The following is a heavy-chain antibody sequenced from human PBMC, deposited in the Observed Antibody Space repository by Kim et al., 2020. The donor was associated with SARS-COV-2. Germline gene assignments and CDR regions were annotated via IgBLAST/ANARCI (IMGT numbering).Heavy chain of an antibody. J-gene: IGHJ5*02. D-gene: IGHD4-4*01. Sequence: SETLSLTCAVYGGSFSGYYWSWIRQPPGKGLEWIGEINHSGSTNYNPSLKSRVTISLDTSKNQFSLKLSSVTAADTAVYYCAKSDYSNYVAWGQGTLVTVSS. CDR3: AKSDYSNYVA. V-gene: IGHV4-34*01. CDR2: INHSGST. CDR1: GGSFSGYY.